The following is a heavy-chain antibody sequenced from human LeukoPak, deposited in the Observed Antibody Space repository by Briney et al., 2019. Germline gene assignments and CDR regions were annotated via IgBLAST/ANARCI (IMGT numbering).Heavy chain of an antibody. CDR1: GFTFSSYA. Sequence: GGSLRLSCAASGFTFSSYAMSWVRQAPGKGLEWVSAISGSGGSTYYADSVKGRFTISRDNAKNSLYLQMNSLRAEDTAVYYCARDSDYYGSGSHRDAFDIWGQGTMVTVSS. D-gene: IGHD3-10*01. CDR2: ISGSGGST. J-gene: IGHJ3*02. CDR3: ARDSDYYGSGSHRDAFDI. V-gene: IGHV3-23*01.